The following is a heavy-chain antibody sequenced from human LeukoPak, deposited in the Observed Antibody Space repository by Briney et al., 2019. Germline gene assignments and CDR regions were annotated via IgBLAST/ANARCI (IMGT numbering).Heavy chain of an antibody. CDR2: ISAYNGNT. J-gene: IGHJ5*02. CDR3: AREAIVPAARGWFDP. CDR1: GYTFTSYG. D-gene: IGHD2-2*01. Sequence: ASVKVSCKASGYTFTSYGISWVRQAPRQGLEWMGWISAYNGNTNYAQKLQGRVTMTTDTSTSTAYMELRSLRSDDTAVYYCAREAIVPAARGWFDPWGQGTLVTVSS. V-gene: IGHV1-18*01.